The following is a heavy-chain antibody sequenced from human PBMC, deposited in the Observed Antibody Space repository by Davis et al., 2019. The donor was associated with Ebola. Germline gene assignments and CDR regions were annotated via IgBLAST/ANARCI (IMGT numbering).Heavy chain of an antibody. CDR2: ISGSGGTT. V-gene: IGHV3-23*01. J-gene: IGHJ4*02. Sequence: PGGSLRLSCAASVITFSSYAMTWVRQAPGHGLEWVSAISGSGGTTYYADSVKGRFTISRDNSKNTLYLQMNSLRAEDTAVYYCAKSLVGATTFWGQGTLVTVSS. D-gene: IGHD1-26*01. CDR1: VITFSSYA. CDR3: AKSLVGATTF.